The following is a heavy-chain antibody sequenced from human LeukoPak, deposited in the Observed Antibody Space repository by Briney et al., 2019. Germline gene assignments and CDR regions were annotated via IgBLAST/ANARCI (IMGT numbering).Heavy chain of an antibody. Sequence: PGGSLRLSCAASGLSFSNAWMSWVRQAPGKGPEWVGRIKSKTDDGTTAYSAPVRGRFTISRDDSKSTLYLQMNSLRAEDTAVYYCAKSIRYGGLYYYDSSGHWCYFDYWGQGTLVTVSS. CDR2: IKSKTDDGTT. CDR1: GLSFSNAW. CDR3: AKSIRYGGLYYYDSSGHWCYFDY. D-gene: IGHD3-22*01. V-gene: IGHV3-15*01. J-gene: IGHJ4*02.